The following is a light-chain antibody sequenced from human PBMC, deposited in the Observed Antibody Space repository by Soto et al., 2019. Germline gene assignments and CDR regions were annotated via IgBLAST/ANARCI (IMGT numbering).Light chain of an antibody. V-gene: IGKV1-9*01. CDR1: QDISSY. Sequence: DIQLTQSPSFLSASVGDRVIITCRASQDISSYLAWYQQRPGKVPRFLTHAASTLQSGVPSRFSAAGSGTTFTLTISSPQPEDIATYYCQQLNRFPRTFGQGTKVEV. CDR2: AAS. CDR3: QQLNRFPRT. J-gene: IGKJ1*01.